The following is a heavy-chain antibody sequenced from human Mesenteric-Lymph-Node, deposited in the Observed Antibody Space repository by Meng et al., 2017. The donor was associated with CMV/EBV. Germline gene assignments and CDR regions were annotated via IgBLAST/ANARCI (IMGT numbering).Heavy chain of an antibody. V-gene: IGHV3-74*01. J-gene: IGHJ6*02. CDR2: INSDGGSI. CDR1: GFTFSSYW. D-gene: IGHD3-10*01. Sequence: GGSLRLSCAASGFTFSSYWMHWVRQAPGKGLVWVSRINSDGGSIRYADSVKGRFTISRDNAKNSLYLQMNSLRAEDTAVYYCASLGGYYGSGTIDYGMDVWGQGTTVTVSS. CDR3: ASLGGYYGSGTIDYGMDV.